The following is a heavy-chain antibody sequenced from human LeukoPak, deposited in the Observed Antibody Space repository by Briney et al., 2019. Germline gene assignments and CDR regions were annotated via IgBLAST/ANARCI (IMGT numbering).Heavy chain of an antibody. J-gene: IGHJ4*02. V-gene: IGHV3-7*01. CDR1: VFTFSSYW. D-gene: IGHD3-3*01. CDR3: AKYYDFWSGYLPFDY. Sequence: GGSLRLSCAASVFTFSSYWMSWVRQAPGKGLEWVANIKQDGSEKYYVDSVKGRFTISRDNAENSLYLQMNSLRAEDTAMYYCAKYYDFWSGYLPFDYWGQGTLVTVSS. CDR2: IKQDGSEK.